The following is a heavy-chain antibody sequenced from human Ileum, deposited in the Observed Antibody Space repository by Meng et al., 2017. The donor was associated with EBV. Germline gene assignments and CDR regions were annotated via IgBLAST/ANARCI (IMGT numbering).Heavy chain of an antibody. Sequence: QVQLVQSGAEVKKPGAAVKVSCKASGYTFTSYDINWVRQGTGQGLEWMGWMNPNRGTTGYAQKFQGRVTMTRNISKSTAYMDLSSLRSEDTAVYYCATGVADFEYWGQGTLVTVSS. CDR2: MNPNRGTT. V-gene: IGHV1-8*01. CDR1: GYTFTSYD. CDR3: ATGVADFEY. D-gene: IGHD6-19*01. J-gene: IGHJ4*02.